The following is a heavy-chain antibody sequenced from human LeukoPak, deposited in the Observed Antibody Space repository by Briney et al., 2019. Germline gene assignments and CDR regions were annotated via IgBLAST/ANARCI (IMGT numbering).Heavy chain of an antibody. D-gene: IGHD3-10*01. V-gene: IGHV4-59*02. CDR2: IYYSGST. CDR3: VRVSRVGYMVRGVIYYYYMDV. CDR1: GGSVSSYY. J-gene: IGHJ6*03. Sequence: KPSETLSLTCTVSGGSVSSYYWSWIRQPPGKGLEWIGYIYYSGSTNYNPSLKSRVTISVDTSKNQFSLKLSSVTAADTAVYYCVRVSRVGYMVRGVIYYYYMDVWGKGTTVTISS.